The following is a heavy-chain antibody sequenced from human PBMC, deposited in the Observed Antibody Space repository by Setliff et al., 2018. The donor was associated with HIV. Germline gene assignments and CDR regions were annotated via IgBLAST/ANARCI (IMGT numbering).Heavy chain of an antibody. J-gene: IGHJ3*02. CDR2: INPKSGNT. V-gene: IGHV1-8*01. CDR3: TRWIVGSSNIFAFDI. D-gene: IGHD1-26*01. Sequence: GASVKVSCKASGYTLTDFDIYWMRQASGQGLEWLGWINPKSGNTAYAQSFQGRVTLTTNTAISTVDMELSNLSSEDTAVYYCTRWIVGSSNIFAFDIWGQGTLVTVSS. CDR1: GYTLTDFD.